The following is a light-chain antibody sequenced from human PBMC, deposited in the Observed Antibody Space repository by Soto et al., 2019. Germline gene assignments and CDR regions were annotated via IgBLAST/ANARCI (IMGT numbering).Light chain of an antibody. CDR3: NSYTIGSTYV. J-gene: IGLJ1*01. V-gene: IGLV2-14*01. CDR1: SSDVGAYNY. Sequence: QSALTQPASVSGSPGQSITISGTGTSSDVGAYNYVSWYQQHPGKAPKLIIYDVSNRPSGVSDRFSGSKSGNTASLTISGLQDEDEADYYCNSYTIGSTYVFGTGTKLTVL. CDR2: DVS.